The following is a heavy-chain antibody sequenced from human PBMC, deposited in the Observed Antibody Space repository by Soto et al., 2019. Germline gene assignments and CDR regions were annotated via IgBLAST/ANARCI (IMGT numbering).Heavy chain of an antibody. CDR1: GGSISSSSYY. V-gene: IGHV4-39*01. CDR3: ANKGGYSYGYNWFDP. CDR2: IYYSGST. D-gene: IGHD5-18*01. Sequence: QLQLQESGPGLVKPSETLSLTCTVSGGSISSSSYYWGWIRQPPGKGLEWIGSIYYSGSTYYNPSLKSRVTISVDTSKNQFSLKLSSVTAADTAVYYCANKGGYSYGYNWFDPWGQGTLVTVSS. J-gene: IGHJ5*02.